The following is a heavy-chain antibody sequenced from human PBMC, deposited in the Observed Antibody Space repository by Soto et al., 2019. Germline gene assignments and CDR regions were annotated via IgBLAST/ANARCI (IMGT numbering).Heavy chain of an antibody. Sequence: QVQLVQSGAEVKKPGASVTVSCRSSGDTFNDYYIHWVRQAPGQGLEWMGWINPNSGVTKYAEKFQGWVSMTRDTSIRTVYRQLSRLRSDDTAVYYCARERGGATATLDYYYFYVDVWGTGTTVTVSS. CDR1: GDTFNDYY. D-gene: IGHD5-12*01. CDR3: ARERGGATATLDYYYFYVDV. J-gene: IGHJ6*03. CDR2: INPNSGVT. V-gene: IGHV1-2*04.